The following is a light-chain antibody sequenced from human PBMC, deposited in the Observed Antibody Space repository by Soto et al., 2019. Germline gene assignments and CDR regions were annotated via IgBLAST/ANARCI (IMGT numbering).Light chain of an antibody. J-gene: IGKJ4*01. Sequence: DFQMTQSPSSLYASVGDRVTIACQSSHDVSRNLNWFQQKPGEAPKLLIYDASNLERGVPSRFSGSGSGTHFTFTISSLQPEDVATYYCQQYNSMLSFGGGT. CDR2: DAS. CDR3: QQYNSMLS. V-gene: IGKV1-33*01. CDR1: HDVSRN.